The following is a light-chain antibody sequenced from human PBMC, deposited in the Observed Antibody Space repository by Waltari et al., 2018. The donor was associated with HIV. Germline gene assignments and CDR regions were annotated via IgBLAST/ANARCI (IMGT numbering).Light chain of an antibody. Sequence: SSELTQPSSVSVSPGQTARIPCSGAVLAKKQYARWFQQKPGQAPILVIYQDNERPSGIPERFSGSSSGTTVTLTISGAQVEDEADYYCYSATDNNLVFGGGTKLTVL. CDR2: QDN. V-gene: IGLV3-27*01. CDR3: YSATDNNLV. CDR1: VLAKKQY. J-gene: IGLJ2*01.